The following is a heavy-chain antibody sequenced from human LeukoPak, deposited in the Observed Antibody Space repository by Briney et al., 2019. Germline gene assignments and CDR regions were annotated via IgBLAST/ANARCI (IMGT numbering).Heavy chain of an antibody. Sequence: QPGRSLRLACAASGFTFRSYGIHWVRQAPGKGLEWVAVISFDGSQIYYGDSVKGRFTISRDNSKNTLYLRVNSLRPEDTAVYYCAKNNWNDVGDGFDIWGQGTMVTVSS. CDR2: ISFDGSQI. D-gene: IGHD1-1*01. CDR3: AKNNWNDVGDGFDI. CDR1: GFTFRSYG. J-gene: IGHJ3*02. V-gene: IGHV3-30*18.